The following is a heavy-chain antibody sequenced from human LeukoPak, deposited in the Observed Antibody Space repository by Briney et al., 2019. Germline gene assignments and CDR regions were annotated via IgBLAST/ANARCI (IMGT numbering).Heavy chain of an antibody. CDR3: ARPLGGSYQYYFDY. CDR2: INHSGST. Sequence: SETLSLTCAVYGGSFSGYYWSWIRQPPGKGLEWIGEINHSGSTNYNPSLKSRVTISVDTSKNQFSLKLSSVTAADTAVYYCARPLGGSYQYYFDYWGQGTLVTVSS. D-gene: IGHD1-26*01. J-gene: IGHJ4*02. V-gene: IGHV4-34*01. CDR1: GGSFSGYY.